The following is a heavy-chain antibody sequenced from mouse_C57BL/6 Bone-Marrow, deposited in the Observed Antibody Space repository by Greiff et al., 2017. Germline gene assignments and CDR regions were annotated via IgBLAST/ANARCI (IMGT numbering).Heavy chain of an antibody. CDR1: GFSLSTSGMG. CDR2: IYWDDDK. CDR3: ARRCYYYGSSYVYYAMDY. Sequence: TLKVCGPGILQSSQTLSLTCSFSGFSLSTSGMGVSWIRQPSGKGLEWLAHIYWDDDKRYNPSLKSRLTIPKDTSRNQVFLKITSVDTADTATYYCARRCYYYGSSYVYYAMDYWGQGTSVTVSS. V-gene: IGHV8-12*01. J-gene: IGHJ4*01. D-gene: IGHD1-1*01.